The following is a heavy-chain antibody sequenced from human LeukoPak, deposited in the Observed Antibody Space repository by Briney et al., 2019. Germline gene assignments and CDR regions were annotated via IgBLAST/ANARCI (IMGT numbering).Heavy chain of an antibody. CDR3: ARLGGDGYNWKADFDI. Sequence: SVTVSFKASVYTFSIYAIRWVRLAPAQGLGLVGMIIPILGIANYAQKFQGRVTITADKSTNTAYMELSSLRYEDTAVYYCARLGGDGYNWKADFDIWGQGTMVTVSS. V-gene: IGHV1-69*04. CDR1: VYTFSIYA. CDR2: IIPILGIA. J-gene: IGHJ3*02. D-gene: IGHD5-24*01.